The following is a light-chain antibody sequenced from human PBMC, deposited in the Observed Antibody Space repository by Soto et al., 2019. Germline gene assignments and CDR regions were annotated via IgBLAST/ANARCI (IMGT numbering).Light chain of an antibody. V-gene: IGKV4-1*01. CDR3: QQYYSTPLT. J-gene: IGKJ4*01. CDR1: QSVLYSSNNKNY. Sequence: DIVMTQAADSLAVSLGERATINCKSSQSVLYSSNNKNYLAWYQQKPGQPPKLLIYWASTRESGVPDRFSGSGSGTGFTLTISSLQAEDVAVYYCQQYYSTPLTFGGGTKVDIK. CDR2: WAS.